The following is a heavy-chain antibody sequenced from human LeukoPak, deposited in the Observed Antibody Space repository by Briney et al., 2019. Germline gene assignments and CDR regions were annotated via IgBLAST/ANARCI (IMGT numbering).Heavy chain of an antibody. CDR3: AKGRSLGSSSLFGS. CDR2: ISSSSSYI. Sequence: GGSLRLSCAASGFTFSSYSMNWVRQAPGKGLEWVSSISSSSSYIYYADSVKGRSTISRDNAKNTLYLQMNSLRADDTALYYCAKGRSLGSSSLFGSWGQGTLVTVSS. V-gene: IGHV3-21*04. D-gene: IGHD6-13*01. J-gene: IGHJ4*02. CDR1: GFTFSSYS.